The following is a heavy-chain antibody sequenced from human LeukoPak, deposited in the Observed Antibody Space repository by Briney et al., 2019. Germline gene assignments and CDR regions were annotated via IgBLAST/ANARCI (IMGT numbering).Heavy chain of an antibody. CDR3: ARVISHGYSDS. Sequence: SQTLSLTCTVSGGSISGDYWSWIRQPPGKGLEWIGYIYYTGTTKYNPSLKSRVTISVDTSKNQFSLRLSSVTAADTAVYYCARVISHGYSDSWGQGTLVTVSS. V-gene: IGHV4-59*01. J-gene: IGHJ4*02. CDR2: IYYTGTT. CDR1: GGSISGDY. D-gene: IGHD3-16*02.